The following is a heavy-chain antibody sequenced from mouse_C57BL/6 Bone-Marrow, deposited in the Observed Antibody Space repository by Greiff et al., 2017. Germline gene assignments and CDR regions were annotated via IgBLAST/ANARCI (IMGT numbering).Heavy chain of an antibody. CDR1: GYSFTDYN. J-gene: IGHJ4*01. D-gene: IGHD2-4*01. CDR2: INPNYGTT. V-gene: IGHV1-39*01. Sequence: EVQLVESGPELVKPGASVKISCKASGYSFTDYNMNWVKQSKGKSLEWIGVINPNYGTTSYNQKFKGKATLTVDQSCSTAYMQLNSLTSEDAAVYYCARGYDYDYAMDYWGQGTSVTVSS. CDR3: ARGYDYDYAMDY.